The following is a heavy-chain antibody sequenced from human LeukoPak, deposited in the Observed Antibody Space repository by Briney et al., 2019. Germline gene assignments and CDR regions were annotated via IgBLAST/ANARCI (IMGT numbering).Heavy chain of an antibody. CDR1: GYSISSGYY. D-gene: IGHD5-12*01. J-gene: IGHJ4*02. Sequence: ETLSLTCTVSGYSISSGYYWGWIRQPPGKGLEWIGSIYHSGSTYYNPSLKSRVTISVDTSKNQFSLKLGSVTAADTAVYYCARAGATHFDYWGQGTLVTVSS. CDR3: ARAGATHFDY. CDR2: IYHSGST. V-gene: IGHV4-38-2*02.